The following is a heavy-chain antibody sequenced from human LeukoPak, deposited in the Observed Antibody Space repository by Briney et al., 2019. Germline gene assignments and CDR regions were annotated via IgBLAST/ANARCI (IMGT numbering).Heavy chain of an antibody. J-gene: IGHJ3*01. Sequence: GGSLRLSCAASGFTFSNTWMNWVRQAPGKGLEWVGRIKSKNAGGTTDYAAPVKGRFIISRDDSRNMVYLQLNSLKTEDTGVYYCARDWYHAFDFWGQGTTVIVSS. D-gene: IGHD3-9*01. V-gene: IGHV3-15*07. CDR3: ARDWYHAFDF. CDR2: IKSKNAGGTT. CDR1: GFTFSNTW.